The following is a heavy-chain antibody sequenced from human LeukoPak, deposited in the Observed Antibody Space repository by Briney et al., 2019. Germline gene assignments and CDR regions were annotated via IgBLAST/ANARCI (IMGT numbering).Heavy chain of an antibody. CDR1: GFTFSSYA. Sequence: GGSLRLSCAASGFTFSSYAMHWVRQAPGKGLEWVAFIHYDGSNNYYADSVKGRFTISRDNSKNTLYLHMNTLRADDTAVYYCAKDHGSSDWYYFDYWGQGTLVTVSS. CDR3: AKDHGSSDWYYFDY. CDR2: IHYDGSNN. V-gene: IGHV3-30*02. D-gene: IGHD6-13*01. J-gene: IGHJ4*02.